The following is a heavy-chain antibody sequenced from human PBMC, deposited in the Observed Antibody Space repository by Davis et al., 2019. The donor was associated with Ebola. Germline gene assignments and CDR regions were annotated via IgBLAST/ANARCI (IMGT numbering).Heavy chain of an antibody. V-gene: IGHV3-49*04. D-gene: IGHD6-19*01. Sequence: GESLKISCAASGFMFSSYVMSWVRQAPGRGLEWVGFIRSKVYGRSAEHAASVKGRFTISRDESKSIAYLQMNSPKSEDTAVYYCTRGAGWYRPLDYWGQGTLVTVSS. CDR1: GFMFSSYV. CDR3: TRGAGWYRPLDY. CDR2: IRSKVYGRSA. J-gene: IGHJ4*02.